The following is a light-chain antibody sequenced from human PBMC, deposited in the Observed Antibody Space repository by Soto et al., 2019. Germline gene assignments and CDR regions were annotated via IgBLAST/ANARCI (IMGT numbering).Light chain of an antibody. Sequence: QSALTQPRSVSGSPGQSVTISCTGTSSDVGGYNYVSWYQQHPGKAPKLMIYDVSKRPSGVPDRCSGSKSGNTAALTISGFQAEDEADYYCCSYAGSYVVFGGGTKLTVL. V-gene: IGLV2-11*01. J-gene: IGLJ2*01. CDR1: SSDVGGYNY. CDR3: CSYAGSYVV. CDR2: DVS.